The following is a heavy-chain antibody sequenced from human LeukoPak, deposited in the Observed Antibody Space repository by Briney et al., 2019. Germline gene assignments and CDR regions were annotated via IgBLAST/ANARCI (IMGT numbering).Heavy chain of an antibody. CDR3: AREYGDFDY. CDR2: ISSRGDT. CDR1: GGSITNYY. Sequence: SETLSLTCIVSGGSITNYYWSWIRQPAAKGLQWIGRISSRGDTNYNPSLKSRVIMSVDTSKNQFSLKLHSLTAADTAVYYCAREYGDFDYWGRGTLVTVSS. V-gene: IGHV4-4*07. D-gene: IGHD4-17*01. J-gene: IGHJ4*02.